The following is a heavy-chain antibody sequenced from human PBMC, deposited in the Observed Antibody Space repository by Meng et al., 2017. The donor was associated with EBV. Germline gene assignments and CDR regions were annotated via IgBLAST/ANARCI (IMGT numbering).Heavy chain of an antibody. V-gene: IGHV1-3*01. CDR1: GYAFTSYI. CDR2: INVGVGYT. Sequence: VPYVQFGVEVKNPGASVKVSCKASGYAFTSYILHWVRQAAGQRLEWMGWINVGVGYTKYSQKFQGRVTISSDTSATTGYMELSSLRSEDTAVYYCVRGPPVGVPGPGDYWGQGTLVTVSS. CDR3: VRGPPVGVPGPGDY. J-gene: IGHJ4*02. D-gene: IGHD2-21*01.